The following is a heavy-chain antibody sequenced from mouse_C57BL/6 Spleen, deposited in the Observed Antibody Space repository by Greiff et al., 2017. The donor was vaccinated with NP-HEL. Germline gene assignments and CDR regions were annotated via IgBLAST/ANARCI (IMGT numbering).Heavy chain of an antibody. J-gene: IGHJ1*03. CDR3: AKSEYYGSRHGYFDV. D-gene: IGHD1-1*01. Sequence: EVQGVESGGGLVKPGGSLKLSCAASGFTFSDYGMHWVRQAPEKGLEWVAYISSGSSTIYYADTVKGRFTISRANAKNTLFLQMTRLRSEDTDMYYCAKSEYYGSRHGYFDVWGTGTTGTVAT. V-gene: IGHV5-17*01. CDR1: GFTFSDYG. CDR2: ISSGSSTI.